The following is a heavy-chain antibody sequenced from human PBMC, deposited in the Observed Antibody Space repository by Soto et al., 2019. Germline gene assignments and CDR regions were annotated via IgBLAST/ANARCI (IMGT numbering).Heavy chain of an antibody. CDR2: ISGGGGST. CDR1: GFTFSSYA. V-gene: IGHV3-23*01. D-gene: IGHD3-16*02. J-gene: IGHJ3*02. CDR3: ASGDYDYIWGSYRPGDAFDI. Sequence: GGSLRLSCAASGFTFSSYAMSWVRQAPGKGLEWVSGISGGGGSTCYADSVKGRFTISRDNAKNTLYLQMNSLRAEDTAVYYCASGDYDYIWGSYRPGDAFDIWGQGTMVTVSS.